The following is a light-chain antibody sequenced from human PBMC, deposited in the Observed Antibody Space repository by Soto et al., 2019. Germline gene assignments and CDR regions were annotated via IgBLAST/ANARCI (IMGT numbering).Light chain of an antibody. J-gene: IGLJ1*01. CDR1: STNVGTNT. CDR2: NNN. CDR3: SSWDDSLNGLFV. Sequence: QSVLTHPPSASGTPGQRVTISCSGSSTNVGTNTVNWYLQLPGTAPRLLIYNNNQRPSGVPDRFSGSKSGTSASLAISGLQPEDEAHYFCSSWDDSLNGLFVFGTGTKVTVL. V-gene: IGLV1-44*01.